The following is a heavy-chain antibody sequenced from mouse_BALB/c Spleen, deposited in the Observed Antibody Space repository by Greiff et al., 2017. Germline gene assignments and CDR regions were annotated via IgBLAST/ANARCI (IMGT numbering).Heavy chain of an antibody. V-gene: IGHV5-17*02. CDR2: ISSGSSTI. CDR3: ARAPYYYGSSYYYMDY. J-gene: IGHJ4*01. Sequence: EVHLVESGGGLVQPGGSRKLSCAASGFTFSSFGMHWVRQAPEKGLEWVAYISSGSSTIYYADTVKGLFTISRDNPKNTLFLQMTSLRSENTAMYYCARAPYYYGSSYYYMDYWGQGTTVTVSS. CDR1: GFTFSSFG. D-gene: IGHD1-1*01.